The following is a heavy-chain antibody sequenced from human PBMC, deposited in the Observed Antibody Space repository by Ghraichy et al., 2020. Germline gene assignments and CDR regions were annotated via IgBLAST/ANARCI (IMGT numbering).Heavy chain of an antibody. D-gene: IGHD3-16*01. Sequence: SCAASGFTFNPYWMHWVRQIPGKGLLWVSRINDDGSNSIYADSVKGRFTISRDNTKNTLYLQMTSLRADDTAVYYCARGGGNHAFDVWGRGTMVTVSS. CDR2: INDDGSNS. CDR3: ARGGGNHAFDV. CDR1: GFTFNPYW. J-gene: IGHJ3*01. V-gene: IGHV3-74*01.